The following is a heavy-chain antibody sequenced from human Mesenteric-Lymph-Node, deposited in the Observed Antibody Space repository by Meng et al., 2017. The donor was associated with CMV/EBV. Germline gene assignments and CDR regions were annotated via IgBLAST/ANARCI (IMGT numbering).Heavy chain of an antibody. CDR2: IGSGSIYI. CDR3: ARVSWNNADYN. D-gene: IGHD1/OR15-1a*01. CDR1: GLSFTTYS. J-gene: IGHJ4*02. Sequence: GGSLRLSCAASGLSFTTYSMNWVRQAPGKGLEWVSSIGSGSIYIFYADSVKGRFTISRDNAKNSLYLQMNSLRAEDTAVYYCARVSWNNADYNWGQGTLVTVSS. V-gene: IGHV3-21*01.